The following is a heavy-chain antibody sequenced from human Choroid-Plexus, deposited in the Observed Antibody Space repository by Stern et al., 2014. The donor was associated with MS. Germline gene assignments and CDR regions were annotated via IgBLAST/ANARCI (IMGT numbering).Heavy chain of an antibody. J-gene: IGHJ5*02. CDR3: AKDRQYLTYFFDH. D-gene: IGHD2/OR15-2a*01. CDR1: GFTFGSWA. Sequence: VQLVESGGGVFQPGRPLRLSCVASGFTFGSWAMHWVRQAPGKGLEWVAGVSYDGSNKYYADSVKGRFTISRDNSQNTLYMQMSSLRPEDTAVYYCAKDRQYLTYFFDHWGQGSLVTVSS. CDR2: VSYDGSNK. V-gene: IGHV3-30*18.